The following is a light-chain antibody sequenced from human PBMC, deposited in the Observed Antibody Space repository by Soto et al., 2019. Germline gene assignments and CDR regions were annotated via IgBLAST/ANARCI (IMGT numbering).Light chain of an antibody. Sequence: ILLTQSPCTLSLSPGERATLSCRASQSVSSSYLAWYQQKPGQAPRLLIYGASSRATGIPDRFSGSGSGTDFTLTISRLEPEDFAVYYCQQYRTFGQGTKVDI. CDR2: GAS. CDR3: QQYRT. J-gene: IGKJ1*01. V-gene: IGKV3-20*01. CDR1: QSVSSSY.